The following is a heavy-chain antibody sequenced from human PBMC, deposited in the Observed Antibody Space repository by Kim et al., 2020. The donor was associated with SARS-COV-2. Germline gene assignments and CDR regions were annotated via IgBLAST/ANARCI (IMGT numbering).Heavy chain of an antibody. CDR1: GFTFSSYG. Sequence: GGSLRLSCAASGFTFSSYGMHWVRQAPGKGLEWVAVISYDGSNKYYADSVKGRFTISRDNSKNTLYLQMNSLRAEDTAVYYCAKNRRVRGVITNPYYYYYGMDVWGQGTTVTVSS. D-gene: IGHD3-10*01. J-gene: IGHJ6*02. CDR3: AKNRRVRGVITNPYYYYYGMDV. CDR2: ISYDGSNK. V-gene: IGHV3-30*18.